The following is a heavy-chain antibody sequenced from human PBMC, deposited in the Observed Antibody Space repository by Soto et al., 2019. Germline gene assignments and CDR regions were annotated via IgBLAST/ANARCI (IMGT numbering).Heavy chain of an antibody. Sequence: EVQLLESGGGLVQPGGSLRLSCAASGFTFSSYAMSWVRQAPGKRLEWVSAISGSGGSTYYADSVKGRFTISRDNSQNTMYLQMNSLRAEDTAVYYCAKDEVGAVYYYYSGMDVWGQGTTVTVSS. CDR1: GFTFSSYA. V-gene: IGHV3-23*01. CDR3: AKDEVGAVYYYYSGMDV. D-gene: IGHD1-26*01. J-gene: IGHJ6*02. CDR2: ISGSGGST.